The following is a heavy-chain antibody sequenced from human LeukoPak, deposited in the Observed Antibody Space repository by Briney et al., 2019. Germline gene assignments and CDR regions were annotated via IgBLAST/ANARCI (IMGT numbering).Heavy chain of an antibody. CDR3: ARLDTAMVSSFDY. CDR1: GGSISSYY. CDR2: IYYSGST. D-gene: IGHD5-18*01. V-gene: IGHV4-59*08. Sequence: PSETLSLTCTVSGGSISSYYWSWIRQPPGTGREWIGYIYYSGSTNYNPSLKSRVTISVDTSKNQFSLKLSSVTAADTAVYYCARLDTAMVSSFDYWGQGTLVTVSS. J-gene: IGHJ4*02.